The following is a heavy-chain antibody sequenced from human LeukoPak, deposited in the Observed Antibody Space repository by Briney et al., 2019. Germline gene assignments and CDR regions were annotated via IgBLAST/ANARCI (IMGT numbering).Heavy chain of an antibody. Sequence: GGSLRLSGAASGFTFSTSWMHWVRQAPGKGLVWVSRIDSDGRTTTYADSVKGRFTMSRDNAKNTLYLQMNSLRAEDTAVYYCATAEAVVPSSWGQGTLVTVSS. CDR2: IDSDGRTT. CDR3: ATAEAVVPSS. V-gene: IGHV3-74*01. D-gene: IGHD2-15*01. CDR1: GFTFSTSW. J-gene: IGHJ4*02.